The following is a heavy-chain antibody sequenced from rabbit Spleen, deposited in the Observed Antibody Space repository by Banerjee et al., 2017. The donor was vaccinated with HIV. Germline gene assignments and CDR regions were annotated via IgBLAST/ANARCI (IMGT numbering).Heavy chain of an antibody. V-gene: IGHV1S40*01. CDR3: ARGSAAMTMVITGFYFNL. J-gene: IGHJ4*01. CDR1: GFSFSGYYY. CDR2: IYGGSSGST. D-gene: IGHD2-1*01. Sequence: QSLEESGGDLVKPGASLTLTCTASGFSFSGYYYMCWVRQAPGKGLEWSACIYGGSSGSTYYASWAKGRFTISKTSSTTVTLQMTSLTAADTATYFCARGSAAMTMVITGFYFNLWGPGTLVTVS.